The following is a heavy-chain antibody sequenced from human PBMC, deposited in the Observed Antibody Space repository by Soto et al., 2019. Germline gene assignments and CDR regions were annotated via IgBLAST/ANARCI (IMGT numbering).Heavy chain of an antibody. CDR3: ARDPAP. J-gene: IGHJ5*02. CDR1: GGSISSGGYY. V-gene: IGHV4-31*01. CDR2: IYNSGST. Sequence: QVQLQESGPGLVKASQTLSLTCTVSGGSISSGGYYWSWIRQHPGKGLEWIGYIYNSGSTYYNPSLKSXXXISADTXXXQFSLKLSSVTAADTAVYYCARDPAPWGQGTLVTVSS.